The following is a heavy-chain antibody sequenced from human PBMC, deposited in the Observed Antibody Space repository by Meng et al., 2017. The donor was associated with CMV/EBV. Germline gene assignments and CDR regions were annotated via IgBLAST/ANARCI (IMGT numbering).Heavy chain of an antibody. CDR3: ARDGTTVTFDY. J-gene: IGHJ4*02. V-gene: IGHV3-30*04. Sequence: SCAASGFTFSSYAMHWVRQAPGKGLEWVAVISYDGSNKYYADSVKGRFTISRDNSKNTLYLQMNSLRAEDTAVYYCARDGTTVTFDYWGQGTLVTVPQ. D-gene: IGHD4-17*01. CDR1: GFTFSSYA. CDR2: ISYDGSNK.